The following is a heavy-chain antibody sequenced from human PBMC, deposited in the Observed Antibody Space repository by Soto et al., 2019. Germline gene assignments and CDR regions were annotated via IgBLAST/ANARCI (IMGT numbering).Heavy chain of an antibody. D-gene: IGHD1-26*01. V-gene: IGHV1-8*02. CDR3: VRGLLGGYFDH. Sequence: QVQLVQSGAEVKKPGASVKVSCKASGYTFTTYDINWVRQAAGQGLEWMGWMNTKAVDTGYAQKFQGRVTMTKNTSTNTAFMELSMLTSDDTAVYYCVRGLLGGYFDHWGQGTLVTVSS. CDR2: MNTKAVDT. J-gene: IGHJ5*02. CDR1: GYTFTTYD.